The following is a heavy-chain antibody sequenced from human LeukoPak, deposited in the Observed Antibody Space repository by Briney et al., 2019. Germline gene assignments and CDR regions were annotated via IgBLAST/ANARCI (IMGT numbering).Heavy chain of an antibody. CDR2: IYTSGST. CDR1: GGSISGGSYY. V-gene: IGHV4-61*02. D-gene: IGHD6-13*01. CDR3: ASGIAAAGRKARIDY. Sequence: SETLSLTCTVSGGSISGGSYYWSWIRQPAGKGLEWIGRIYTSGSTNYNPSLKSRVTISVDTSKNQFSLKLSSVTAADTAVYYCASGIAAAGRKARIDYWGQGTLVTVSS. J-gene: IGHJ4*02.